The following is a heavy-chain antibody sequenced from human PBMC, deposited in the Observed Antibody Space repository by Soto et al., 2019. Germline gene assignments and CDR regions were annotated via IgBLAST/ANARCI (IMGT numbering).Heavy chain of an antibody. CDR1: GYTFTSYY. CDR2: INPSGGST. Sequence: GASVKVSCKASGYTFTSYYMHWVRQAPGQGLEWMGIINPSGGSTSYAQKFQGRVTMTRDTSTSTVYMELSSLRSEDTAVYYCASHVWFGELFSGPRYMDVWGKGTTVTVSS. J-gene: IGHJ6*03. V-gene: IGHV1-46*01. D-gene: IGHD3-10*01. CDR3: ASHVWFGELFSGPRYMDV.